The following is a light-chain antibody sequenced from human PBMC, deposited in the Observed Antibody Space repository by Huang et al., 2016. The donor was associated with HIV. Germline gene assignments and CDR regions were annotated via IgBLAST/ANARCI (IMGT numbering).Light chain of an antibody. CDR1: HSVDSD. J-gene: IGKJ4*01. V-gene: IGKV3-15*01. CDR3: QQYNDWPPLT. CDR2: YAS. Sequence: EIEMTQSPATLSVSPGERATLSCRASHSVDSDLAWYQQKPGQAPRLLIYYASTSATGISDKFNGTGSGTEFSLSITNLQSEDFAVYYCQQYNDWPPLTFGGGTKVEI.